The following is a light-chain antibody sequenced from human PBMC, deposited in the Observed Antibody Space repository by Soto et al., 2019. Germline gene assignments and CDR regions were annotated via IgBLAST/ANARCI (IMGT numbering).Light chain of an antibody. V-gene: IGKV3-11*01. Sequence: EIVLTQSPATLSLSPGERATLSCRASQSVSSYLAWYQQKPAQAPRLLIYDASNRATGIPARFSGSGSGTDFTLTISSLEPEDVAFYYCQQRSNWPTFGQGTRLEIK. CDR2: DAS. CDR3: QQRSNWPT. CDR1: QSVSSY. J-gene: IGKJ5*01.